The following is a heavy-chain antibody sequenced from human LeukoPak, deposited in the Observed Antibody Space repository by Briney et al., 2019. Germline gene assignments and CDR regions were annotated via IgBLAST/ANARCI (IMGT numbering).Heavy chain of an antibody. CDR2: TYYRSKWYN. J-gene: IGHJ5*02. CDR3: ARFTPQGYGWGGYNRFDP. CDR1: GDSVSSNSAA. V-gene: IGHV6-1*01. Sequence: SQTLSLTCAISGDSVSSNSAAWNWIRQSPSRGLEWLGRTYYRSKWYNDYAVSVKSRITINPDTSKNQFSLQLNSVTAADTAVYYCARFTPQGYGWGGYNRFDPWGQGTLVTVSS. D-gene: IGHD3-16*01.